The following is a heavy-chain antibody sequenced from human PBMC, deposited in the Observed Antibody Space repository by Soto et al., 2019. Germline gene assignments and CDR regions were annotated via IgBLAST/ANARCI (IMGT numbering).Heavy chain of an antibody. J-gene: IGHJ4*02. CDR2: IYYSGST. CDR1: GGSISSGGYY. CDR3: ARQGRFGELSVFDY. D-gene: IGHD3-10*01. Sequence: QVQLQESGPGLVKPSQTLSLTCTVSGGSISSGGYYWSWIRQHPGKGLEWIGYIYYSGSTYYNPSLKGRVTISVDTSKNQFSLKLSSVTAADTAVYYCARQGRFGELSVFDYWGQGTLVTVSS. V-gene: IGHV4-31*03.